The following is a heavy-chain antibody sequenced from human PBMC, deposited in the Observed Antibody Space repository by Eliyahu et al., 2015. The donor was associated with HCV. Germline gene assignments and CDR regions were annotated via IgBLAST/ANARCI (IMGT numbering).Heavy chain of an antibody. CDR2: IRSKAYGGTT. CDR1: GFTFGDYA. J-gene: IGHJ4*02. V-gene: IGHV3-49*04. D-gene: IGHD3-16*01. CDR3: TRVWYDWDY. Sequence: EVQLVESGGGLVQPGRSLXLSCTASGFTFGDYAMSWVRQAXGKGLEWVGFIRSKAYGGTTEYAASVKGRFTISRDDSKSIAYLQMNSLKTEDTAVYYCTRVWYDWDYWGQGTLVTVSS.